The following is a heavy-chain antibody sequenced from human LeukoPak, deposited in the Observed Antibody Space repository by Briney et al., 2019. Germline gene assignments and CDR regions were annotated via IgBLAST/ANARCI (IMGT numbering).Heavy chain of an antibody. D-gene: IGHD2/OR15-2a*01. CDR3: GGFLPPHDY. CDR1: GGSISSGSYY. Sequence: SETLSLTCTISGGSISSGSYYWSWIRQPAGKGLEWIARIYTSGSTNYNPSLKSRVTISVDTSKNQFSLKLSSVTAADTAVYYCGGFLPPHDYWGQGTLVTVSS. V-gene: IGHV4-61*02. J-gene: IGHJ4*02. CDR2: IYTSGST.